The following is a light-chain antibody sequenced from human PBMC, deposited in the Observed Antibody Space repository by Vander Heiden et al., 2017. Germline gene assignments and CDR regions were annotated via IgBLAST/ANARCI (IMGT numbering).Light chain of an antibody. CDR2: SNN. V-gene: IGLV1-44*01. J-gene: IGLJ3*02. CDR3: AAWDDSLNGLNWV. CDR1: RSNIGSNS. Sequence: QSVLTQPPSASGTPGQRVTISCSGSRSNIGSNSVNWYQQLPGTAPRLLICSNNQRPSGVPDRFSGSKSGTSASLAISGLQSEDEADYYCAAWDDSLNGLNWVFGGGTKLTVL.